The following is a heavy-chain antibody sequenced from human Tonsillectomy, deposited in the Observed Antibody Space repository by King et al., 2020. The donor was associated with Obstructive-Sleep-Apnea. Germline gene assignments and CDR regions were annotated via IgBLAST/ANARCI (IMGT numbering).Heavy chain of an antibody. CDR2: IDPSDSYT. V-gene: IGHV5-10-1*03. Sequence: QLVQSGAEVKKPGESLRISCKGSGYSFTSYWISGVRQMPGKGLEWMGRIDPSDSYTNYTPTFQGHVTISADKSISTAYLQWSSLKASDSAMYYCASLRSGWDHYFFDYWGQGTLVTVSS. J-gene: IGHJ4*02. CDR1: GYSFTSYW. CDR3: ASLRSGWDHYFFDY. D-gene: IGHD6-19*01.